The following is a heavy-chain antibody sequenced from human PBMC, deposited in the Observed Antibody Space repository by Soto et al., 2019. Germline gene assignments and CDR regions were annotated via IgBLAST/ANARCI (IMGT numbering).Heavy chain of an antibody. CDR3: ERVWGNYATRMNYFDY. Sequence: ASVKVSCKASGYSFTSYYMHWVRQAPGQGLEWMGVINPSGGSTNFAQKFQGRITMTRDTSTSTVYMELSSLRSEDTAVYYCERVWGNYATRMNYFDYWGQGTLVTVSS. V-gene: IGHV1-46*01. CDR2: INPSGGST. D-gene: IGHD3-16*01. CDR1: GYSFTSYY. J-gene: IGHJ4*02.